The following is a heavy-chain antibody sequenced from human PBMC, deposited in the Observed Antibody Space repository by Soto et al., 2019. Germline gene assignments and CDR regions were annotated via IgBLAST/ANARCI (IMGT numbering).Heavy chain of an antibody. J-gene: IGHJ4*02. CDR3: ARDAGKQAAMFFY. V-gene: IGHV3-30-3*01. CDR2: ISYDGSNK. Sequence: QVQLVESGGGVVQPGRSLRLYCAASGFTFSSYAMHWVRQAPGKGLEWVAVISYDGSNKYYADSVKGRFTISRDNSKNTLYLQMNSLRAEDTAVYYCARDAGKQAAMFFYWGQGTLVTVSS. CDR1: GFTFSSYA. D-gene: IGHD2-2*01.